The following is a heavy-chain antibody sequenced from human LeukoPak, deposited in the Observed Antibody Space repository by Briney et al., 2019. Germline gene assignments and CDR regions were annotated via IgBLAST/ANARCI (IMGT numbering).Heavy chain of an antibody. V-gene: IGHV3-23*01. Sequence: GGSLRLSCAASGFTFSSYAMGWVRQAPGKGLEWVSAISGSGGSTYYADSVKGRFTISRDNSKNTLYLQMNSLRAEDTAVYYCAKDLYQLLQGGFDYWGQGTLVTVSS. J-gene: IGHJ4*02. CDR3: AKDLYQLLQGGFDY. CDR2: ISGSGGST. CDR1: GFTFSSYA. D-gene: IGHD2-2*01.